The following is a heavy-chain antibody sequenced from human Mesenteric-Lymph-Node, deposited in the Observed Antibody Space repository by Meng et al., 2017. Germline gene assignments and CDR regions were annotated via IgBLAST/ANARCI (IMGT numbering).Heavy chain of an antibody. CDR3: ARDLMGQWLFN. CDR2: INLNSGGT. J-gene: IGHJ4*02. D-gene: IGHD6-19*01. CDR1: GYTFTGYY. Sequence: QGELGQVGGEVKKHGASAKVSCKASGYTFTGYYMHWVRQAPGQGLEWMGWINLNSGGTNYAQKFQGRVTMTRDSSISTAYMEMSRLKSDDTAVYYCARDLMGQWLFNWGQGTLVTVSS. V-gene: IGHV1-2*02.